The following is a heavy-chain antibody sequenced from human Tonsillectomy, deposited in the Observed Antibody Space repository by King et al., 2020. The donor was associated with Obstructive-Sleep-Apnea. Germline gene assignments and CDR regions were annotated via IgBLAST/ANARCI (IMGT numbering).Heavy chain of an antibody. Sequence: TLKESGPAVVKPTQTLTMNCTFSGFSLRTTGLSLSWVRQPPGKALEWLALIDWENDKLFSKTLKTRLTISRDTSKNQVVLTLTNMDPLDTATYYCARTSSVGYFDYWGQGIPVTVSS. CDR1: GFSLRTTGLS. CDR2: IDWENDK. CDR3: ARTSSVGYFDY. J-gene: IGHJ4*02. D-gene: IGHD2-15*01. V-gene: IGHV2-70*20.